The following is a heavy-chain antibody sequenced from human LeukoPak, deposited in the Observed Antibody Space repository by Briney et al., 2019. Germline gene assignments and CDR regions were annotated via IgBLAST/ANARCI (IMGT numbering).Heavy chain of an antibody. J-gene: IGHJ4*02. D-gene: IGHD5-12*01. CDR2: IHYSSRT. CDR1: GDSIDSGTKF. V-gene: IGHV4-39*07. CDR3: TRRNSGYDWAFDY. Sequence: SETLSLTCSVSGDSIDSGTKFWGWIRQSPGKGLEWIGNIHYSSRTYYNPSLKSRVTISVDTSKNQFSLKLSSVTAADTAVYYCTRRNSGYDWAFDYWGQGTLVTVSS.